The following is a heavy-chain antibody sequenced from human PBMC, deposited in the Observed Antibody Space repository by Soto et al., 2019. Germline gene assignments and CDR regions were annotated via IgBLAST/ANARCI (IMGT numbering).Heavy chain of an antibody. Sequence: SETLSLTCSVSGGSVSRGGYYWSWIRQVPGKGLEWIGYIYYSGTTNYNPSLKSRITMSIDTSKNQFSLNLTSVTAADTAVYYCGRSHWGDTTCYVGVNYWGQGARVTVSS. CDR1: GGSVSRGGYY. CDR3: GRSHWGDTTCYVGVNY. V-gene: IGHV4-31*03. J-gene: IGHJ4*02. D-gene: IGHD2-2*01. CDR2: IYYSGTT.